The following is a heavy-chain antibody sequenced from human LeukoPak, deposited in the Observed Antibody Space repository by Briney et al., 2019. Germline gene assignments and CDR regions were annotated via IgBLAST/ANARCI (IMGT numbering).Heavy chain of an antibody. CDR2: ISGSGGST. Sequence: GGSLRLSCAASGFTFSSYAMSWVGQAPGKGLEWVSAISGSGGSTYYADSVKGRFTISRDNSKNTLYLQMNSLRAEDTAVYYCAKAPRPDIVLMVYATHWGQGTLVTDSS. CDR3: AKAPRPDIVLMVYATH. D-gene: IGHD2-8*01. CDR1: GFTFSSYA. V-gene: IGHV3-23*01. J-gene: IGHJ4*02.